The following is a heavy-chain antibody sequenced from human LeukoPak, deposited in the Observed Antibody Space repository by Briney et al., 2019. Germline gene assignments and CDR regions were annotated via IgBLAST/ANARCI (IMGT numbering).Heavy chain of an antibody. V-gene: IGHV3-53*01. CDR1: GFTVSSNY. J-gene: IGHJ3*02. CDR3: ARDLAYYDFWSGYDKNDAFDI. D-gene: IGHD3-3*01. CDR2: IYSGGST. Sequence: GGSLRLSCAASGFTVSSNYMSWVRQAPGKGLEWVSVIYSGGSTYYADSVKGRFTISRDNSKNTLYLQMNSLRAEDTAVYYCARDLAYYDFWSGYDKNDAFDIWGQGTMVTVSS.